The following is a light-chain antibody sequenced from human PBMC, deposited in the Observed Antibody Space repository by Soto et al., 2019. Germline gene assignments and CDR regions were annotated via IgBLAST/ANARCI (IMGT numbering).Light chain of an antibody. CDR3: QYYGSSPFT. Sequence: EIGLTQSPGTLSLSPGERATLSCRASQSVRSSYLAWYQERPGQAPRLLIYGASSRATGIPDRFSGSGSGTDFALTISRLEPEDFVVYYCQYYGSSPFTFGPGTKLEIK. J-gene: IGKJ2*01. CDR2: GAS. V-gene: IGKV3-20*01. CDR1: QSVRSSY.